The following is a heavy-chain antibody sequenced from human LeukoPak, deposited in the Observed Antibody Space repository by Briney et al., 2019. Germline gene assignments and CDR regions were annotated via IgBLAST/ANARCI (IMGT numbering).Heavy chain of an antibody. CDR3: AKDREWEPTPSHY. Sequence: GGSLRLSCAASGLTFRNYWMHWVRQAPGKGLMWLSRITSDGGDTIYADSGKGRFTISRDNAKNTVYLQMNSLRAEDTAVYYCAKDREWEPTPSHYWGQGTLVTVSS. V-gene: IGHV3-74*01. CDR2: ITSDGGDT. J-gene: IGHJ4*02. D-gene: IGHD1-26*01. CDR1: GLTFRNYW.